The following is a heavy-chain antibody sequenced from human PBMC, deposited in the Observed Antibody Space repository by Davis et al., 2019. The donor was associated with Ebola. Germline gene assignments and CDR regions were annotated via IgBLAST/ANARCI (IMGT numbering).Heavy chain of an antibody. Sequence: ASVKVSCQASGFILTNYAIHWVRQAPGQRLEWMGWVHGGNGNTKYSQRFQGRATITTDTSASTVYLDLTSLRSDDTAVFCCARASFGYNSGWYADYWGPGSLVTVSS. V-gene: IGHV1-3*01. CDR2: VHGGNGNT. D-gene: IGHD6-19*01. J-gene: IGHJ4*02. CDR1: GFILTNYA. CDR3: ARASFGYNSGWYADY.